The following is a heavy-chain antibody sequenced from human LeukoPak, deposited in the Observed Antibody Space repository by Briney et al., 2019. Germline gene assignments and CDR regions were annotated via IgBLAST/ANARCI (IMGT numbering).Heavy chain of an antibody. V-gene: IGHV4-59*01. Sequence: PSETLSLTCTVSGGSISSYYWSWIRQPPGKGLEWIGYIYYSGSTNYNPSLKSRVTISVDTSKNQFSLKLSSVTAADTAVYYCARYLGELDAFDIWGQGTMVTASS. J-gene: IGHJ3*02. CDR3: ARYLGELDAFDI. CDR1: GGSISSYY. CDR2: IYYSGST. D-gene: IGHD1-7*01.